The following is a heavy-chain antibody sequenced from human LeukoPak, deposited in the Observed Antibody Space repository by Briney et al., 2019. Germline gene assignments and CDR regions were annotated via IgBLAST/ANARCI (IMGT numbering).Heavy chain of an antibody. CDR3: AKAVDLATISVDI. CDR2: ISGSGVYT. J-gene: IGHJ3*02. CDR1: GFTFDSYG. Sequence: QSGGSLRLSRAASGFTFDSYGMNWVRQAPGKGLEWVSGISGSGVYTYYADSVKGRFTISRDNSKNTLYLVMNSLRVDDTAVYYCAKAVDLATISVDIWGQGTMVTVSS. D-gene: IGHD5-24*01. V-gene: IGHV3-23*01.